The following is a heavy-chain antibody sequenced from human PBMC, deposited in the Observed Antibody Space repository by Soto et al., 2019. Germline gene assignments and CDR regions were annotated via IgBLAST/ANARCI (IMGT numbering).Heavy chain of an antibody. CDR3: ARDLRRHSAYYYMDV. D-gene: IGHD4-17*01. CDR2: IWYDGSNK. J-gene: IGHJ6*03. CDR1: GVTFSSYG. Sequence: GGSLRLSCAASGVTFSSYGMHWVRQAPGKGLEWVAVIWYDGSNKYYADSVKGRFTISRDNSKNALYLQMNSLRAEDTAVYYCARDLRRHSAYYYMDVWGKGTTVTVSS. V-gene: IGHV3-33*01.